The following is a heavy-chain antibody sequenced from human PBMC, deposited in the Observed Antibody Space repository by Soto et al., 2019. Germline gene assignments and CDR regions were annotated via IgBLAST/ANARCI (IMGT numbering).Heavy chain of an antibody. CDR1: GGTFSGYA. CDR3: ARGSLGRFGFDY. D-gene: IGHD3-10*01. CDR2: IIPIFGTA. J-gene: IGHJ4*02. Sequence: QVQLVQSGAEGKKPGSSLKVSCKASGGTFSGYAFSWVRRAPGQGLEWMGGIIPIFGTANYAQKFQGRVTITADESTSTAYMELSSLRSEDTAVYYCARGSLGRFGFDYWGQGTLVTVSS. V-gene: IGHV1-69*01.